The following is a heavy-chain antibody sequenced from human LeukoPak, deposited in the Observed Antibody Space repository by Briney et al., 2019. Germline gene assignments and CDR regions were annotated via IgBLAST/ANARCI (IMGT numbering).Heavy chain of an antibody. CDR1: GYSLTSYW. CDR2: IYPGDSDT. J-gene: IGHJ4*02. D-gene: IGHD2-15*01. Sequence: GESLKISCKGSGYSLTSYWIGWVRRMPGKGLEWMGIIYPGDSDTRYSPSFQGQVTISADKSISTAYLQWSSLKASDTAMYYCARRDGYCSGGSCYLFDYWGQGTLVTVSS. V-gene: IGHV5-51*01. CDR3: ARRDGYCSGGSCYLFDY.